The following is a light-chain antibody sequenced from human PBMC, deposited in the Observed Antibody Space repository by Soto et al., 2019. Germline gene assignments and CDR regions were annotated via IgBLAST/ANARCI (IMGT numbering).Light chain of an antibody. CDR1: QSISSY. CDR2: AAS. CDR3: QQYYSYPLT. J-gene: IGKJ1*01. Sequence: DIQMTQSPSSLSASVRDRVTITCRASQSISSYLNWYQQKPGKAPKLLIYAASSLQSGVPSRFSGSGSGTDFTLTISSLQPEDFATYYCQQYYSYPLTFGQGTKVDIK. V-gene: IGKV1-39*01.